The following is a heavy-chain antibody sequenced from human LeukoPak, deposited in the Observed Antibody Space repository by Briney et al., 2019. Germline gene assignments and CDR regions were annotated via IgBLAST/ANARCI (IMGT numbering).Heavy chain of an antibody. CDR2: IKSDGREK. CDR1: GFTLSNFW. V-gene: IGHV3-7*01. J-gene: IGHJ4*02. CDR3: ATGRAAHLFDY. Sequence: GGSLRLSCTASGFTLSNFWMTWVRQAPGEGLECVANIKSDGREKYYRDSVKGRFTISRDNTMNSLYLQMNSLRVEDTAVYYCATGRAAHLFDYWGQGTLVTVSS. D-gene: IGHD6-6*01.